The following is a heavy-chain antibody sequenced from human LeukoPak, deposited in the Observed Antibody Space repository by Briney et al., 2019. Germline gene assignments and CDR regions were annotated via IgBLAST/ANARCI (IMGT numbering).Heavy chain of an antibody. CDR1: GYTFSANY. CDR2: INPASGGT. V-gene: IGHV1-2*02. Sequence: GASVKVSCKASGYTFSANYIHWVRQAPGQGLEYMGCINPASGGTNYAENFQGRITMTADASITTAYMELSSLRSDDTAVFYCARSFKTGTNEGAAYWGQGTLVTVSS. CDR3: ARSFKTGTNEGAAY. J-gene: IGHJ4*02. D-gene: IGHD1-7*01.